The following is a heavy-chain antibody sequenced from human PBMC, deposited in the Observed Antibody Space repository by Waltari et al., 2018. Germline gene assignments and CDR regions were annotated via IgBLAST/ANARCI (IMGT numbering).Heavy chain of an antibody. CDR2: VNPDTGNA. D-gene: IGHD6-6*01. V-gene: IGHV1-2*07. CDR1: GYLFINYY. Sequence: QVVLVQSGAEVKKPGASVKFSCKASGYLFINYYLPWVRQAPGQGPEWMGWVNPDTGNANYAHKFRGRVTMTWDTSSNTAFMDLSDLKSDDTAVYYCVRDRTTVAARPGDYWGQGTLVTVSS. CDR3: VRDRTTVAARPGDY. J-gene: IGHJ4*02.